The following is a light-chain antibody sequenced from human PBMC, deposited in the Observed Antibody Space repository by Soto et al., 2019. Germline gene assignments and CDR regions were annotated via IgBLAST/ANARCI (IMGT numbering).Light chain of an antibody. Sequence: DIQMTQSPSTLSASVGDRVTITCRASQSISRSLAWYQQKPGKAPNLLIYDASSLEGGVPSRFSGSGFGTEFTLTIPSLQPADFATYCCQQYSDFLISFGPGTTVDFK. CDR3: QQYSDFLIS. CDR1: QSISRS. CDR2: DAS. V-gene: IGKV1-5*01. J-gene: IGKJ3*01.